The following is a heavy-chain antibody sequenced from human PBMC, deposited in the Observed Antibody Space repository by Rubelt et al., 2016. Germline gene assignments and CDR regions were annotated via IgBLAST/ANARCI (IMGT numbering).Heavy chain of an antibody. CDR3: ARPTGASSASGSFLV. D-gene: IGHD3-10*01. Sequence: QVQLQESGPGLVKPSETLSLTCTVSGYSINNGYYWGWIRQPPGKGLEWIASFFHDWSTKYNPSLKSRVTRSKDGSKNQFSLNLSSVTAADTAVYYCARPTGASSASGSFLVWGQGTLVTVSS. CDR2: FFHDWST. J-gene: IGHJ4*02. V-gene: IGHV4-38-2*02. CDR1: GYSINNGYY.